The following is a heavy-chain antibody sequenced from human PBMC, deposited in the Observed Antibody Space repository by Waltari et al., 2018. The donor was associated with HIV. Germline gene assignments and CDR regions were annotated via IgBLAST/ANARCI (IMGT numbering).Heavy chain of an antibody. CDR2: IAVSSAYT. J-gene: IGHJ3*02. V-gene: IGHV3-11*05. Sequence: QVHLVESGGDLVKPGGSLRLSCVGSGFTFSDYYMTWIRQAPGKRLEGVSYIAVSSAYTNYGDSVKCRFTMSRDDAKKSLFLQINSLRPEDTAVYYCARVARGLRQGSFDIWGQGTMVTVSS. CDR1: GFTFSDYY. D-gene: IGHD2-15*01. CDR3: ARVARGLRQGSFDI.